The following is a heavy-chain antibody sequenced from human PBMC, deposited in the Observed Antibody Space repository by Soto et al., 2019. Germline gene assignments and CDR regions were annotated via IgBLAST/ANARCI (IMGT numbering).Heavy chain of an antibody. CDR3: AKTVHSGYDYGSGY. CDR1: GFTFSSYA. Sequence: PGGSLRLSCAASGFTFSSYAMSWVRQAPGKGLEWVSAISGSGGSTYYADSVKGRFTISRDNSKNTLYLQMNSLRAEDTAVYYCAKTVHSGYDYGSGYWGQGTLVTVSS. CDR2: ISGSGGST. V-gene: IGHV3-23*01. J-gene: IGHJ4*02. D-gene: IGHD5-12*01.